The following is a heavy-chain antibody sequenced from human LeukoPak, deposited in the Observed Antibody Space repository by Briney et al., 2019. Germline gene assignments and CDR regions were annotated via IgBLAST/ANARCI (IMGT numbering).Heavy chain of an antibody. V-gene: IGHV3-23*01. CDR3: AKKESGYYNPIAF. J-gene: IGHJ4*02. Sequence: GWSLPLSRVACVFTFRQYVMLEVGQPPAKGLAGVSSITYCEASTFYPHSVKGRFTLSRDNSQNTLYLQINSLRAEDTAGYYCAKKESGYYNPIAFWGQGTLVTVSS. CDR2: ITYCEAST. CDR1: VFTFRQYV. D-gene: IGHD3-22*01.